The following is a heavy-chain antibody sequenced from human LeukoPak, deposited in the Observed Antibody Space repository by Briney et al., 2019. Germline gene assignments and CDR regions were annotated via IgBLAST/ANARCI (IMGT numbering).Heavy chain of an antibody. Sequence: PSETPSLTCAVYGGSFSGYYWSWIRQPPGKGLEWIGEINHSGSTNYNPSLKSRVTISVDTSKNQFSLKLSSVTAADTAVYYCARGPVVVEPGVYYFDYWGQGTLVTVSS. V-gene: IGHV4-34*01. D-gene: IGHD2-15*01. CDR1: GGSFSGYY. CDR2: INHSGST. J-gene: IGHJ4*02. CDR3: ARGPVVVEPGVYYFDY.